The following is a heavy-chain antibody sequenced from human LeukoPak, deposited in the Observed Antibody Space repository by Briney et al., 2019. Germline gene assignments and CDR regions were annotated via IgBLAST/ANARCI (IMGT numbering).Heavy chain of an antibody. CDR3: ARDPLYCSSTSCQQVNAFDI. J-gene: IGHJ3*02. D-gene: IGHD2-2*01. V-gene: IGHV1-69*05. CDR1: GGTFISYA. Sequence: SVTVSCKASGGTFISYAISGVRQAPGRGLEGVGGIIPIFWTAKYAQKFQGRVTITTDESTSTAYMELSSLRSEDTAVYYCARDPLYCSSTSCQQVNAFDIWGQGTMVTVSS. CDR2: IIPIFWTA.